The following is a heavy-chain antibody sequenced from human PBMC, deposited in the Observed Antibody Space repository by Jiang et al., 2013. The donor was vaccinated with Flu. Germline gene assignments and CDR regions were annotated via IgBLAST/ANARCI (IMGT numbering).Heavy chain of an antibody. J-gene: IGHJ6*02. V-gene: IGHV1-8*01. CDR2: MNPNSGNT. D-gene: IGHD2-2*01. CDR3: ATPKPDPYCDSASCSGPPGYYGMDV. CDR1: GYTFTSYD. Sequence: GAEVKKPGASVKVSCRASGYTFTSYDINWVRQATGQGLEWMGWMNPNSGNTDYAQKFQGRVTMTRNTSISTAYMELTSLRSEDTAVYYCATPKPDPYCDSASCSGPPGYYGMDVWGQGTTVIVSS.